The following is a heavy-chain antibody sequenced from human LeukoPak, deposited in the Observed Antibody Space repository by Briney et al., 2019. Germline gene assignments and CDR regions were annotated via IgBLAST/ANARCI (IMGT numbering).Heavy chain of an antibody. J-gene: IGHJ4*02. CDR2: VYTTGST. CDR1: GGSFSGYY. V-gene: IGHV4-59*10. CDR3: ARGNPQGLWSIDFDY. D-gene: IGHD5-18*01. Sequence: SETLSLTCAVYGGSFSGYYWSWIRQPAGKGLEWIGRVYTTGSTNYNPSLKSRVPISVDTSKNQFSLKVSSVTAADTAVYYCARGNPQGLWSIDFDYWGQGTLVTVSS.